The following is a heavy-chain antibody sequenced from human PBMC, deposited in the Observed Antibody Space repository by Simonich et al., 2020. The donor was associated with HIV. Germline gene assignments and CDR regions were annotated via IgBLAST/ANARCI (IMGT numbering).Heavy chain of an antibody. D-gene: IGHD5-12*01. CDR3: ARRSGYDLDY. J-gene: IGHJ4*02. CDR1: GGSISTYY. V-gene: IGHV4-59*12. CDR2: IDHSEST. Sequence: QVQLQESGPGLVKPSETLSLTCTVSGGSISTYYWSWIRQPPGKGLEWIGEIDHSESTNYNPSLKSRVTRSVDTSKNQFSLKLSSVTAADTAVYYCARRSGYDLDYWGQGTLVTVSS.